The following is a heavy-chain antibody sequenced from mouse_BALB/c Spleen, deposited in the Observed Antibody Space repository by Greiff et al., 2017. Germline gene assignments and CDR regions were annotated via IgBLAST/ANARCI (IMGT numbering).Heavy chain of an antibody. Sequence: VHVKQSGAELVRSGASVKLSCTASGFNIKDYYMHWVKQRPEQGLEWIGWIDPENGDTEYAPKFQGKATMTADTSSNTAYLQLSSLTSEDTAVYYCTPYGNYDYWGQGTTLTVSS. CDR1: GFNIKDYY. CDR3: TPYGNYDY. V-gene: IGHV14-4*02. J-gene: IGHJ2*01. D-gene: IGHD2-10*02. CDR2: IDPENGDT.